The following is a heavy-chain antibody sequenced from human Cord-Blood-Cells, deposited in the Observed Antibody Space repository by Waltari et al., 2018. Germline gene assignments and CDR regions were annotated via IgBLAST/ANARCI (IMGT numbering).Heavy chain of an antibody. CDR1: GFTFSSYA. CDR3: AKLRRAAMDAFDI. Sequence: EVQLVASGGGVVQPGGSLRLSCAASGFTFSSYAMSWVGQAPGKGLEWVSVISGSGVSTYYADSVKGRCTISRDNSKNTLYLQMNSLRAEDTAVYYCAKLRRAAMDAFDIWGQGTMVTVSS. J-gene: IGHJ3*02. CDR2: ISGSGVST. V-gene: IGHV3-23*04.